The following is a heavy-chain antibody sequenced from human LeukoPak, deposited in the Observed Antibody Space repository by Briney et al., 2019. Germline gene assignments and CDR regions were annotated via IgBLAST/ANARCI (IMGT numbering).Heavy chain of an antibody. CDR2: IYTSGST. Sequence: SQTLSLTCTVSGGSISSGSYYWSWIRQPAGKGLEWIGRIYTSGSTNYNPSLKSRVTISVDTSKNQFSLKLSSVTAADTAVYYCARGNSSSWYYWFDPWGQGTLVTASS. V-gene: IGHV4-61*02. J-gene: IGHJ5*02. D-gene: IGHD6-13*01. CDR1: GGSISSGSYY. CDR3: ARGNSSSWYYWFDP.